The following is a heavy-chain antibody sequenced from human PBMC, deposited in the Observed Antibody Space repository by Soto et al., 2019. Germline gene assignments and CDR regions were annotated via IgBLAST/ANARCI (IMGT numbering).Heavy chain of an antibody. V-gene: IGHV3-23*01. CDR3: AKADLLGYCTGGSCYSLDY. CDR2: ISGGGGST. J-gene: IGHJ4*02. D-gene: IGHD2-15*01. CDR1: GFTFSTYA. Sequence: GGSLRLSCVASGFTFSTYAMSWVRQAPGKGLEWVSGISGGGGSTYYADSVKGRFTISRDNSKNTLYLQMNSLRAEDTAVYYCAKADLLGYCTGGSCYSLDYWGQGTLVTVSS.